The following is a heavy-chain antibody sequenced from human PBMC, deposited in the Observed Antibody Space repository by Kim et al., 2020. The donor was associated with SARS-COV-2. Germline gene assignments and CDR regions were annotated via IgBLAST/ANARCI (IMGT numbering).Heavy chain of an antibody. Sequence: ASVKVSCKASGYTFTSYGISWVRQAPGQGLEWMGWISAYNGNTNYAQKLQGRVTMTTDTSTSTAYMGLRSLRSDDTAVYYCARRSWYYDSSGYDYWGQGTLVTVSS. V-gene: IGHV1-18*01. CDR3: ARRSWYYDSSGYDY. CDR1: GYTFTSYG. CDR2: ISAYNGNT. J-gene: IGHJ4*02. D-gene: IGHD3-22*01.